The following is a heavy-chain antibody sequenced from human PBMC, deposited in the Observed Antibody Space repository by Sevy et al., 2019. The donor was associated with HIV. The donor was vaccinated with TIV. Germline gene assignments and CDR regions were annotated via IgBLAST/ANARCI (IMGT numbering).Heavy chain of an antibody. CDR1: GFTFSNYA. V-gene: IGHV3-33*06. CDR3: VKEGKGIASYYYYGMDV. J-gene: IGHJ6*02. D-gene: IGHD6-13*01. Sequence: GGSLSLSCAASGFTFSNYAMHWVRQAPGKGLEWVEVVWYDGSNKYYADSVKGRFTISRDNSKHTLYLQMNSLRAEDTAVYYCVKEGKGIASYYYYGMDVWGQGTRVTVSS. CDR2: VWYDGSNK.